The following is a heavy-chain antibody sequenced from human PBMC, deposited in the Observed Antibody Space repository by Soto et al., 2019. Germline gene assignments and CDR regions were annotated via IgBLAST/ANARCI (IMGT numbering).Heavy chain of an antibody. Sequence: ASETQSLTCTVSGGSISSYYGSWIRQPPGKGLEWIGYIYYSGSTNYNPSLKSRVTISVDTSKNQFSLKLSSVTAADTAVYYCARGGDAYKAGNYWGQGTLVTVSS. CDR2: IYYSGST. D-gene: IGHD1-1*01. CDR1: GGSISSYY. J-gene: IGHJ4*02. V-gene: IGHV4-59*01. CDR3: ARGGDAYKAGNY.